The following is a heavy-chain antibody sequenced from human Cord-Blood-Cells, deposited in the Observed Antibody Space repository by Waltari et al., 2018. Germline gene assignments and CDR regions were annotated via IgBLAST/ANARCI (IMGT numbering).Heavy chain of an antibody. CDR3: ARDRQDYYFDY. Sequence: EVQLVESGGGLVKPGGSLRLSCAASGFTFSSYSLNWVRQAPGKGLEWVSSISSSSSYIYYADSVKGRFTISRDNAKNSLYLQMNSLRAEDTAVYYCARDRQDYYFDYWGQGTLVTVSS. CDR1: GFTFSSYS. CDR2: ISSSSSYI. V-gene: IGHV3-21*01. J-gene: IGHJ4*02.